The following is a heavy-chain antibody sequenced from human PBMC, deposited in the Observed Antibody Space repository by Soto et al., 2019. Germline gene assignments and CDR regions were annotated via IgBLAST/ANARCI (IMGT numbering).Heavy chain of an antibody. D-gene: IGHD1-26*01. Sequence: ASVKVSCKASGYTFTSYDINWVRQATGQGLEWMGWMNPNSGNTGYAQKFQGRVTMTRNTSISTAYMELSSLRSGDTAVYYCAESWGELLRFDIRGQGTMVTVSS. CDR3: AESWGELLRFDI. V-gene: IGHV1-8*01. CDR2: MNPNSGNT. CDR1: GYTFTSYD. J-gene: IGHJ3*02.